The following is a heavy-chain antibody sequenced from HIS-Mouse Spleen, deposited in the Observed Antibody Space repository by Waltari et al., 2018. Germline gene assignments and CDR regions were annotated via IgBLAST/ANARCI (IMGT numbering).Heavy chain of an antibody. V-gene: IGHV4-39*07. CDR3: AREIPYSSSWYDWYFDL. Sequence: QLQLQESGPGLVKPSETLSLTFTVPGGSISSSSYYWRWIRQPPGKGLEWIGSIYYSGSTYYNPSLKSRVTISVDTSKNQFSLKLSSVTAADTAVYYCAREIPYSSSWYDWYFDLWGRGTLVTVSS. CDR2: IYYSGST. CDR1: GGSISSSSYY. D-gene: IGHD6-13*01. J-gene: IGHJ2*01.